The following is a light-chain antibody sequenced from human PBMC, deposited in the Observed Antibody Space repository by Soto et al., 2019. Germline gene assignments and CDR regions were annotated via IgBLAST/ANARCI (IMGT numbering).Light chain of an antibody. CDR3: MSYAGGNRFV. CDR2: QVT. J-gene: IGLJ1*01. Sequence: QSVLTQPPSASGSPGQSVTISCAGTINDVGGYNYVSWYQQHPGKVPQLMIYQVTKRPSGVPDRFSASKSDTTASLTISGLRVEDEGDYYCMSYAGGNRFVFGTGTKVTVL. V-gene: IGLV2-8*01. CDR1: INDVGGYNY.